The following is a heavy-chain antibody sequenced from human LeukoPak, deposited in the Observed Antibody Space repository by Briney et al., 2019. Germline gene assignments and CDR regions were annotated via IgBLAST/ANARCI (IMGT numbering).Heavy chain of an antibody. CDR3: ARLYCSGGSCYSSGYFQH. CDR2: IYHSGST. V-gene: IGHV4-38-2*02. D-gene: IGHD2-15*01. CDR1: GYSISSGYY. Sequence: SETLSLTCTVSGYSISSGYYWGWIRQPPGKGLEWIGSIYHSGSTYYNPSLKSRVTISVDTSKNQFSLKLSSVTAADTAVYYCARLYCSGGSCYSSGYFQHWGQGTLVTVSS. J-gene: IGHJ1*01.